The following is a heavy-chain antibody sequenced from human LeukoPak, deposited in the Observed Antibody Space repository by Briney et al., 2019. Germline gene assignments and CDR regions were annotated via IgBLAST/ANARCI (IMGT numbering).Heavy chain of an antibody. CDR2: ISGSGDGT. J-gene: IGHJ4*02. CDR3: AKDSGLIQLWSFHY. CDR1: GFTFSSYA. Sequence: GGSLRLSCAVSGFTFSSYAMSWVRQAPGKGLEWVSCISGSGDGTYYADSVKGRFASSRDNAKTTLYVQMRSRRAEDKAVYYCAKDSGLIQLWSFHYWGQGTLVTVSS. D-gene: IGHD5-18*01. V-gene: IGHV3-23*01.